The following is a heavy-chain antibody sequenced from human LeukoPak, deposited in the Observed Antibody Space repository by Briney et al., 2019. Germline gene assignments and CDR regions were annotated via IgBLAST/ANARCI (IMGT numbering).Heavy chain of an antibody. CDR3: ASLYSSGWIDAFDI. CDR2: IYYSGST. D-gene: IGHD6-19*01. V-gene: IGHV4-39*01. CDR1: GGSISSGGYY. J-gene: IGHJ3*02. Sequence: PSETLSLTCTVSGGSISSGGYYWSWIRQHPGKGLEWIGSIYYSGSTYYNPSLKSRVTISVDTSKNQFSLKLSSVTAADTAVYYCASLYSSGWIDAFDIWGQGTMVTVSS.